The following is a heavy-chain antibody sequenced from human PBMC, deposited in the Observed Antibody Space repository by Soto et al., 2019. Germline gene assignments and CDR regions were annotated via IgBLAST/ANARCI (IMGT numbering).Heavy chain of an antibody. V-gene: IGHV6-1*01. CDR2: TYYRSKWYN. CDR1: GDSVYSNSAA. J-gene: IGHJ5*02. CDR3: ARARAIRRGPNWFDP. Sequence: PSQTLSLTCAISGDSVYSNSAAWNWIRQSPSRGLEWLGRTYYRSKWYNDYAVSVKSRITINPDTSKNQFSLQLNSVTPEDTAVYYCARARAIRRGPNWFDPWGQGTLVTVSS. D-gene: IGHD2-21*01.